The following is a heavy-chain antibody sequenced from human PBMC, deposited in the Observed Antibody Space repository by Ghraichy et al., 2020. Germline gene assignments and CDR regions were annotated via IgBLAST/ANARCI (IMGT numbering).Heavy chain of an antibody. CDR1: GGSISSYY. D-gene: IGHD1-26*01. CDR3: ARGLNSGHYYYYYYMDV. J-gene: IGHJ6*03. Sequence: SETLSLTCTVSGGSISSYYWNWIRQPPGRGLEWIGYIYYNGNTNYNPSLKSRVTISKAPSNNQFSLRLSSVTAADTAVYYCARGLNSGHYYYYYYMDVWGKGTTVTVSS. V-gene: IGHV4-59*01. CDR2: IYYNGNT.